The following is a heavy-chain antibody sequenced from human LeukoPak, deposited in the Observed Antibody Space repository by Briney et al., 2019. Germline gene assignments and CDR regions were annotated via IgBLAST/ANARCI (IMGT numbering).Heavy chain of an antibody. CDR3: AREVFRIAVAGANWFDP. Sequence: ASVKVSCKASGGTFSSYTISRVRQAPGQGLEWMGRIIPILGIANYAQKFQGRGTITADKSTSTAYLELSSLRSEDTAVYYCAREVFRIAVAGANWFDPWGQGTLVTVSS. CDR2: IIPILGIA. CDR1: GGTFSSYT. V-gene: IGHV1-69*04. D-gene: IGHD6-19*01. J-gene: IGHJ5*02.